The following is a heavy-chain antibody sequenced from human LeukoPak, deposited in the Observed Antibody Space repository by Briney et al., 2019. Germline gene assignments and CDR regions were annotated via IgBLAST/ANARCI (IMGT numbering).Heavy chain of an antibody. CDR1: GGSFSGYY. J-gene: IGHJ5*02. Sequence: SETLSLTCAVYGGSFSGYYWGWIRQPPGKGLEWIGEINHSGSTNYNPSLKSRVTISVDTSKNQFSLKLGSVTAADTAVYYCASYGFGELSNWFDPWGQGTLVTVSS. V-gene: IGHV4-34*01. CDR2: INHSGST. CDR3: ASYGFGELSNWFDP. D-gene: IGHD3-10*01.